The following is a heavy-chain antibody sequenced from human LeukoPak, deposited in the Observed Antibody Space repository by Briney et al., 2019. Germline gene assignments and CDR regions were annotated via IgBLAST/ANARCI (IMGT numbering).Heavy chain of an antibody. CDR2: IYSNTGDT. CDR3: ASEAFCVGGSCYLQRVAS. V-gene: IGHV1-2*02. CDR1: GYTFTAYY. D-gene: IGHD2-15*01. J-gene: IGHJ4*02. Sequence: ASVKVSCKASGYTFTAYYMHWVRQAPGQGLEWMGWIYSNTGDTKYAQKFQGRVTITRDTSTGTAYMELRSLISGDTAVYYCASEAFCVGGSCYLQRVASWGPGTLLTVSS.